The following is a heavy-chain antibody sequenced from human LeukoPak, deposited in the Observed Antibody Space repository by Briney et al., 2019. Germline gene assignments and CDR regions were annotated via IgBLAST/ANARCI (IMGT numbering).Heavy chain of an antibody. CDR3: ASGSLARGGSDY. V-gene: IGHV3-7*01. J-gene: IGHJ4*02. Sequence: GGSLRLSCVASGFTFSGYNMDWVRQAPGRGLEGLANMNQDGSQKYYVDSVKDRFTISRDNAKNSLYLQMNSRRDEDTAVYYCASGSLARGGSDYWGQGTLVTVSS. CDR1: GFTFSGYN. D-gene: IGHD2-2*03. CDR2: MNQDGSQK.